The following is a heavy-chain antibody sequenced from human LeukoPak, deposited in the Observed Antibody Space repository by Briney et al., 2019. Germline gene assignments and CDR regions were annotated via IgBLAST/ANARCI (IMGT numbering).Heavy chain of an antibody. Sequence: ASVKVSCKASGYTFTTYYMYWARQAPGQGLEWMGIINPSGGSASYAQKFHGRVTMTRDTSTNTVYMELSSLRSEDTAVYYCARGYCSGGSCANFDYWGQGTLVTVSS. D-gene: IGHD2-15*01. J-gene: IGHJ4*02. CDR1: GYTFTTYY. CDR3: ARGYCSGGSCANFDY. V-gene: IGHV1-46*01. CDR2: INPSGGSA.